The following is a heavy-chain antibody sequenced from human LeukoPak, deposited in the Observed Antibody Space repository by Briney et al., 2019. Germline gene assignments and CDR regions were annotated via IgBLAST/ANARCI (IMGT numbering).Heavy chain of an antibody. J-gene: IGHJ4*02. CDR2: IIDDGHTT. Sequence: GGSLRLSCAVSGFTFRSYAMNWVRQAPGKGLEWVSLIIDDGHTTSYADSVKGRFTISRDNSKNTLFLQMNSLRAEDTAVYYCAKYGGHPLPHYYLDYWGQGTQVTVSS. V-gene: IGHV3-23*01. CDR3: AKYGGHPLPHYYLDY. CDR1: GFTFRSYA. D-gene: IGHD3-16*01.